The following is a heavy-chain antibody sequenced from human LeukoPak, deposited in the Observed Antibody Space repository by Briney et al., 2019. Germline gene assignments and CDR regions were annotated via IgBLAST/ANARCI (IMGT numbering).Heavy chain of an antibody. V-gene: IGHV3-30*14. J-gene: IGHJ6*02. CDR3: ARARTPYYYYGMDV. Sequence: GGSLRLSFAASGFTFSSYAMHWVRQAPGKGLEWVAFIRYDGSNKYYADSVKGRFTISRDNSKNTLYLQMNSLRAEDTAVYYCARARTPYYYYGMDVWGQGTTVTVSS. CDR2: IRYDGSNK. CDR1: GFTFSSYA. D-gene: IGHD1-14*01.